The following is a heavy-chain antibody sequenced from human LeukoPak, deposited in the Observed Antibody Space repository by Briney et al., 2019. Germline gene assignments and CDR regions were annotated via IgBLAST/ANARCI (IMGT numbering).Heavy chain of an antibody. J-gene: IGHJ4*02. Sequence: KAGGSPRLSCAASGFTLSSYGMSWVRQAPGKGLEWVSGISGSGGRTYYADAVKGRFTISRDNSKNMLYLQMNSLRAEDTAVYYCAGLYPYGSGWYYFDYWGQGTLVTVSS. CDR1: GFTLSSYG. V-gene: IGHV3-23*01. CDR3: AGLYPYGSGWYYFDY. D-gene: IGHD6-19*01. CDR2: ISGSGGRT.